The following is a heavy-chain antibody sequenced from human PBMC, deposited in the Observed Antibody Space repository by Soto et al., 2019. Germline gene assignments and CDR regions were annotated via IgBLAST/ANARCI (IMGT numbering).Heavy chain of an antibody. J-gene: IGHJ4*02. CDR2: INHSGST. CDR3: ARVITYSSRELDY. Sequence: QVQLQQWGAGLLKPSETLSLTCAVYGGSFSGYYWSWIRQPPGKGLEWIGEINHSGSTNYNPSLTSRVTISVDTSKNQFSLKLSSVTAADTAVYYCARVITYSSRELDYWGQGTLVTVSS. D-gene: IGHD6-19*01. CDR1: GGSFSGYY. V-gene: IGHV4-34*01.